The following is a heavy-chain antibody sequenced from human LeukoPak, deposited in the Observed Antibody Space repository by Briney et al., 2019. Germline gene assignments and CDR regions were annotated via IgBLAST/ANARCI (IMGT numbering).Heavy chain of an antibody. Sequence: SVKVSCKASGGTFSSYAISWVRQAPGQGLEWMGGIIPIFGTANYAQKFQGRVMITADKSTSTAYMELSSLRSEDTAVYYCARDTNRRGYSYGVMYYFDYWGQGTLVTVSS. V-gene: IGHV1-69*06. CDR1: GGTFSSYA. D-gene: IGHD5-18*01. CDR3: ARDTNRRGYSYGVMYYFDY. J-gene: IGHJ4*02. CDR2: IIPIFGTA.